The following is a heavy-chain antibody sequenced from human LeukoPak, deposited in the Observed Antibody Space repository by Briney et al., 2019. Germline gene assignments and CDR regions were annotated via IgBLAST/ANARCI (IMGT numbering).Heavy chain of an antibody. D-gene: IGHD5-24*01. CDR2: IWHDGSNK. CDR3: AKDGDAYTGFYYYYTDV. CDR1: GFTFSDYG. J-gene: IGHJ6*03. Sequence: GGSLRLSCAASGFTFSDYGLHWVRQAPGKGLEWVALIWHDGSNKYYADSVMGRFTISRDNSKNTLYLQMNSLRAEDTAMYYCAKDGDAYTGFYYYYTDVWGKGTTVTVSS. V-gene: IGHV3-33*06.